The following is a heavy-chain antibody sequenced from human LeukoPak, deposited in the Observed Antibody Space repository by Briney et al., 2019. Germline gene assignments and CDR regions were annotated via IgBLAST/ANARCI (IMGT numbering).Heavy chain of an antibody. CDR3: VTFGFDWSSNY. D-gene: IGHD3-9*01. CDR1: GFIFSSWW. Sequence: PGGSLRLSCAASGFIFSSWWMLWFRRPPGKGLESVAHISNDGSYIVYADSVRGRFTISRDNAENTLYLQMHSLRPEDTGVYYCVTFGFDWSSNYWGQGAQVTVSS. CDR2: ISNDGSYI. V-gene: IGHV3-74*01. J-gene: IGHJ4*02.